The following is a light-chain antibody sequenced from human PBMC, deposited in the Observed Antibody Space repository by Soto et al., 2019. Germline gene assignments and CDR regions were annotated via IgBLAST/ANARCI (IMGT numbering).Light chain of an antibody. CDR3: QQYYSTPLT. V-gene: IGKV4-1*01. CDR2: WAS. J-gene: IGKJ4*01. Sequence: DTVMTVAPGSLEFSLGESATINCKASQSRLYSSNNKNYLAWYQQKPGQPPKLLIYWASTRESGVPDRFSGSGSGTDFTLTISSLQAEDVAVYYCQQYYSTPLTFGGGSKVDI. CDR1: QSRLYSSNNKNY.